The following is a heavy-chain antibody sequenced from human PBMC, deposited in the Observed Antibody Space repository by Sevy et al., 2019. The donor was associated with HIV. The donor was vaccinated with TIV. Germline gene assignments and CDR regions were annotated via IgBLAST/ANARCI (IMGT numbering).Heavy chain of an antibody. V-gene: IGHV4-59*13. J-gene: IGHJ3*02. CDR1: AGSISSYY. CDR3: ARDNDILTPRAFDI. D-gene: IGHD1-1*01. Sequence: SETLSLTCSVSAGSISSYYWSWIRQPPGKGLEWIGYIYYSGTTDYNPSLKSRVTISQDKSKKVFSLRLRSVTAADTAVYYCARDNDILTPRAFDIWGQRTMVTVSS. CDR2: IYYSGTT.